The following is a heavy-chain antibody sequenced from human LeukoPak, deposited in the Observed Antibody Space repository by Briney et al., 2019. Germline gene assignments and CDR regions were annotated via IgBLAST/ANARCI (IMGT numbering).Heavy chain of an antibody. CDR1: GYTFTNYA. Sequence: ASVKVSCKASGYTFTNYAMNWVRQAPGQGLEWMGWISAYNGNTELAQKLQGRVTLATDASTSTAYVELRSLTSDDTAVYFCARGGSRSRRGDDAFDIWGQGTMVTVSS. CDR3: ARGGSRSRRGDDAFDI. V-gene: IGHV1-18*01. CDR2: ISAYNGNT. J-gene: IGHJ3*02. D-gene: IGHD3-10*01.